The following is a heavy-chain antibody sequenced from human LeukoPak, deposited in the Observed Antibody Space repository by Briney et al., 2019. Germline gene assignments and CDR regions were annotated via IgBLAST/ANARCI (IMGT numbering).Heavy chain of an antibody. CDR3: ARGPKYSSSWYVSWFDP. J-gene: IGHJ5*02. Sequence: SETLSLTCGVSGGSISNTNWWTWVRQPPGRGLEWIGEVNLQGSTNYNPSLKSRVAISVDKSENHISLKLSSVTAADTAVYYCARGPKYSSSWYVSWFDPWGQGTLVTVSS. V-gene: IGHV4-4*02. CDR1: GGSISNTNW. D-gene: IGHD6-13*01. CDR2: VNLQGST.